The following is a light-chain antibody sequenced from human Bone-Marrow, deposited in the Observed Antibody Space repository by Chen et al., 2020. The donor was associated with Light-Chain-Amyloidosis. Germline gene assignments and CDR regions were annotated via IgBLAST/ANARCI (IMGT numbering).Light chain of an antibody. CDR1: SGSVSSSQY. V-gene: IGLV8-61*01. CDR2: SRN. J-gene: IGLJ3*02. Sequence: QTVVTQAPSLSVSPGGKITLICGLSSGSVSSSQYPTWYQRTPGQAPRTLIDSRNVRSSGVPDRFSGSFLGNKAALTITGAQADDESHYYCVLYMGRGTWLFGGGTKLTVL. CDR3: VLYMGRGTWL.